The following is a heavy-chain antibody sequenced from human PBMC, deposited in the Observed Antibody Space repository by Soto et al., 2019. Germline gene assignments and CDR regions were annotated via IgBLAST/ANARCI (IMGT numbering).Heavy chain of an antibody. D-gene: IGHD2-15*01. Sequence: LTISCKGSGYSFISYWVGWVRQMPVKCREWMGIIYPGDSDTRYSPSFKGQVTSSAAKSIGTAYLQWRSLKASDTAMYYCARLDCSGGICRRQGWFDPWGQGTLVT. V-gene: IGHV5-51*01. J-gene: IGHJ5*02. CDR3: ARLDCSGGICRRQGWFDP. CDR2: IYPGDSDT. CDR1: GYSFISYW.